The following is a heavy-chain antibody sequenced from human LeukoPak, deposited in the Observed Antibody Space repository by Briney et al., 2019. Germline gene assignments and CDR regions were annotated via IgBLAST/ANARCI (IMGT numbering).Heavy chain of an antibody. J-gene: IGHJ4*02. CDR1: GFTFSSYS. V-gene: IGHV3-48*01. Sequence: GGSLRLSCAASGFTFSSYSMNWVRQAPGKGLEWVSYISSSSSTIYYADSVKGRFTISGDNSKNTLYLQMNSLRAEDTAVYYCAKDRRAGSYDYWGQGTLVTVSS. CDR3: AKDRRAGSYDY. CDR2: ISSSSSTI. D-gene: IGHD3-10*01.